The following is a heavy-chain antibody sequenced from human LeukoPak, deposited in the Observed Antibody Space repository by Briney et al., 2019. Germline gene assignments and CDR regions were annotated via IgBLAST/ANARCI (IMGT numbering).Heavy chain of an antibody. CDR1: GYSFTSYW. J-gene: IGHJ4*02. D-gene: IGHD6-13*01. Sequence: GESLKISCKGSGYSFTSYWIGWVRQMPGKGLEWMGIIYPGDSDTRYSPSFQGQVTISADKSISTAYLQWSSLKASDTAMYYCASWAGIAAAGSENDYFDYWGQGTLVTVSS. CDR2: IYPGDSDT. V-gene: IGHV5-51*01. CDR3: ASWAGIAAAGSENDYFDY.